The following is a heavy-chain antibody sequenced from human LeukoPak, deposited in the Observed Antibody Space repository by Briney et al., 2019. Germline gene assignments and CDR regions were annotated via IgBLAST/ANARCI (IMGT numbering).Heavy chain of an antibody. V-gene: IGHV4-4*02. Sequence: PSETLSLTCAVSGGSISSSNWWSWVRQPPGKGLEWIGEIYHSGSTNYNPSLKSRVTISVDKSKNQFSLKLSSVTTADTAVYYCARRESGDYLFDYWGQGTLVTVSS. CDR2: IYHSGST. CDR1: GGSISSSNW. D-gene: IGHD4-17*01. CDR3: ARRESGDYLFDY. J-gene: IGHJ4*02.